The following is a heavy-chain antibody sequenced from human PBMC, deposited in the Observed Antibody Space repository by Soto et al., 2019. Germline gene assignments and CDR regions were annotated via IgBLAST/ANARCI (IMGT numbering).Heavy chain of an antibody. D-gene: IGHD2-8*01. CDR1: GGSFRGYY. Sequence: SETLYLTWAVYGGSFRGYYWSWIRQTPGKGLEWIGEINHSGSTNYNPSLKSRVTISVDTSKNQFSLKLSSVTAADTAVYYCARDRIVKGYCTNGVCYKNYYYGMDVWGQGTTVTVSS. V-gene: IGHV4-34*01. CDR3: ARDRIVKGYCTNGVCYKNYYYGMDV. CDR2: INHSGST. J-gene: IGHJ6*02.